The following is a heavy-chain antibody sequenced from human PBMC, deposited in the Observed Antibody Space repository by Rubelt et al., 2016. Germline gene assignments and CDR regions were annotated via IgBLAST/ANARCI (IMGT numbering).Heavy chain of an antibody. Sequence: QVQLVQSGAEVKKPGSSVKVSCKASGGTFSSYAISWVRQAPGQGLEWMGGIIPIFGTANYAQKFQGRVTITADESTSTAYMELSSLRSEDTAVYYCARELVPAAPGCYYGMDVWGQGTTVTVSS. J-gene: IGHJ6*02. CDR2: IIPIFGTA. CDR3: ARELVPAAPGCYYGMDV. D-gene: IGHD2-2*01. CDR1: GGTFSSYA. V-gene: IGHV1-69*01.